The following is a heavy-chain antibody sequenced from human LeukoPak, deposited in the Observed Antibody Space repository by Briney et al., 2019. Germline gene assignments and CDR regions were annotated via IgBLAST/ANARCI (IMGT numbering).Heavy chain of an antibody. CDR3: ARASLGYYDSSGYWAGAFDI. J-gene: IGHJ3*02. D-gene: IGHD3-22*01. V-gene: IGHV3-53*01. CDR2: IYSGGST. Sequence: GGSLRLSCAASGFTFSSNYMSWVRQAPGKGLEWVSVIYSGGSTYYADSVKGRFTISRDNSKNTLYLQMNSLRAEDTAVYYCARASLGYYDSSGYWAGAFDIWGQGTMVTVSS. CDR1: GFTFSSNY.